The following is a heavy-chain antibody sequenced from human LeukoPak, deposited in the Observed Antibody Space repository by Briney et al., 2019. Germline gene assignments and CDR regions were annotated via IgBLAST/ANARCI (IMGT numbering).Heavy chain of an antibody. CDR3: AKDFGCSGVSCPRTFDY. V-gene: IGHV3-48*01. J-gene: IGHJ4*02. Sequence: GGSLRLSCAASGFTFTSYTMNWVRQAPGKGLEWISHISGSGNFIYYADSVEGRFTISRDNSKNTLYLQMISLRPEDTAVYYCAKDFGCSGVSCPRTFDYWGQGTLVTVSS. D-gene: IGHD2-15*01. CDR1: GFTFTSYT. CDR2: ISGSGNFI.